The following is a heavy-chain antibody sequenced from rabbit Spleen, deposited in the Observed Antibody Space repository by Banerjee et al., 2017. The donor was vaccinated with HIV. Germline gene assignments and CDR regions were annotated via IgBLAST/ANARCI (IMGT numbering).Heavy chain of an antibody. CDR3: ARDLAGVIGWNFNL. J-gene: IGHJ4*01. CDR2: IEVGSSGFT. CDR1: GFDFSSSYM. D-gene: IGHD4-1*01. Sequence: QEQLKETGGGLVQPGGSLTLSCKASGFDFSSSYMNWVRQAPGKGLEWIACIEVGSSGFTYFATWAKGRFTISKTSSTTVTLQMTSLTAADTATYFCARDLAGVIGWNFNLWGPGTLVTVS. V-gene: IGHV1S45*01.